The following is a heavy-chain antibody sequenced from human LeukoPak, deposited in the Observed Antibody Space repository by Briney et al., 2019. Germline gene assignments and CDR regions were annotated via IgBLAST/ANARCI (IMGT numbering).Heavy chain of an antibody. CDR2: IIPILGIA. CDR1: GGAFSSYA. D-gene: IGHD3-16*01. CDR3: ARVLGPTPGEYNWFDP. Sequence: GASVKVSCKASGGAFSSYAISWVRQAPGQGLEWMGRIIPILGIANYAQKFQGRVTITADKSTSTAYMELSSLRSEDTAVYYCARVLGPTPGEYNWFDPWGQGTLVTVSS. V-gene: IGHV1-69*04. J-gene: IGHJ5*02.